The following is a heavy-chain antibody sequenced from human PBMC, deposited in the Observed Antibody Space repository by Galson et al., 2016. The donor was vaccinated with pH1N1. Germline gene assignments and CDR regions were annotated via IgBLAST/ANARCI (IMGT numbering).Heavy chain of an antibody. D-gene: IGHD6-19*01. CDR3: ARGRSSGWEHWYFDL. J-gene: IGHJ2*01. Sequence: SLRLSCAAFGFMFSRYDMHWVRQSAGKGLEWVSGVGIAGGTYYPDSVKGRFTISRDNAKNSLYLQMNSLRVEDTAIYYCARGRSSGWEHWYFDLWGRGTLVTVSS. CDR2: VGIAGGT. CDR1: GFMFSRYD. V-gene: IGHV3-13*01.